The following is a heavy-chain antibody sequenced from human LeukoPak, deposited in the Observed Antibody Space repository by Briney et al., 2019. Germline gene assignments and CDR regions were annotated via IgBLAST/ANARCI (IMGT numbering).Heavy chain of an antibody. Sequence: SETLSLTCAVSGYSISSGYYWGWIRQPPGKGLEWIGNIHQSGSTYYNPSVKSRVSISMDTSKNQFSLKLNSVTAADTAVYYCARDSDHTSMLFKGFDYWGQGTLVTVSS. D-gene: IGHD5-18*01. V-gene: IGHV4-38-2*02. CDR2: IHQSGST. CDR1: GYSISSGYY. CDR3: ARDSDHTSMLFKGFDY. J-gene: IGHJ4*02.